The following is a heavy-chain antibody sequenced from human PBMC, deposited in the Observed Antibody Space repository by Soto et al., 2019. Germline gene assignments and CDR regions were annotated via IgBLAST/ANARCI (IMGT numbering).Heavy chain of an antibody. CDR1: GFTVSSNY. V-gene: IGHV3-53*04. J-gene: IGHJ4*02. CDR3: ARGISPLFDY. CDR2: IYTGGST. Sequence: PGGSLRLSCAASGFTVSSNYMTWVRQAPGKGLEWVSVIYTGGSTYYADSVKGRFTISRHNSKNTLYPQMDSLRAEDTAVYYCARGISPLFDYWGQGILVTVSS. D-gene: IGHD3-3*02.